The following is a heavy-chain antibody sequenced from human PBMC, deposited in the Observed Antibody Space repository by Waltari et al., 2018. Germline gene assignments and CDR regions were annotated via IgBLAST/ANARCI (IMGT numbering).Heavy chain of an antibody. Sequence: EVQLVESGGGLVQPGGSLRLSCAASGFTFSNNWMTWVRQAPGKGLEWVANRNPDGSGKYSVESVKGRFTISRDNAKNSLYLQLNSLRADDTAVYYCTRGGDDSSWYWRNWGQGTLVTVSS. CDR2: RNPDGSGK. CDR1: GFTFSNNW. V-gene: IGHV3-7*01. J-gene: IGHJ4*02. CDR3: TRGGDDSSWYWRN. D-gene: IGHD6-13*01.